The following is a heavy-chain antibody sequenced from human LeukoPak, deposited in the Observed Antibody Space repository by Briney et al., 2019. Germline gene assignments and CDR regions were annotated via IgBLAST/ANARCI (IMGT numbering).Heavy chain of an antibody. CDR3: ARAPYSYGGYFDY. V-gene: IGHV3-53*01. CDR1: GFTVSSNY. D-gene: IGHD5-18*01. Sequence: GGSQRLSCAASGFTVSSNYMSWVRQAPGKGLEWVSVIYSGGSTYYADSVKGRFTISRDNSKNTLYFQMNSLRAEDTAVYYCARAPYSYGGYFDYWGQGTLVTVSS. J-gene: IGHJ4*02. CDR2: IYSGGST.